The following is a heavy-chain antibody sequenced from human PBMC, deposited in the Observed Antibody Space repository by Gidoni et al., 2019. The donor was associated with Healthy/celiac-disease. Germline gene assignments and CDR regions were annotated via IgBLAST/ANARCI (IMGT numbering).Heavy chain of an antibody. D-gene: IGHD4-17*01. CDR3: ARRPDYGDYVGTFDY. J-gene: IGHJ4*02. V-gene: IGHV4-31*02. Sequence: TYYNPSLKSRVTISVDTSKNQFSLKLSSVTAADTAVYYCARRPDYGDYVGTFDYWGQGTLVTVSS. CDR2: T.